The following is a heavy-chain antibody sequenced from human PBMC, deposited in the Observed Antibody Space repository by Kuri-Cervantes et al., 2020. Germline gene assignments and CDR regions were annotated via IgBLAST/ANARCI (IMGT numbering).Heavy chain of an antibody. V-gene: IGHV3-74*01. CDR3: ARESGSYKTDLDY. CDR2: INSDGSST. J-gene: IGHJ4*02. Sequence: GESLKISCAASGFTFSSYWIHWVRQAPGKGLVWASRINSDGSSTSYADSVKGRFTISRDNAKNSLYLQMNSLRAEDTAVYYCARESGSYKTDLDYWGRGTLVTVSS. D-gene: IGHD1-26*01. CDR1: GFTFSSYW.